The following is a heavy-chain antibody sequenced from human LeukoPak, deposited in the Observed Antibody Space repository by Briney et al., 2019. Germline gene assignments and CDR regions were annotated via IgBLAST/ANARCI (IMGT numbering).Heavy chain of an antibody. CDR2: IYYSGST. J-gene: IGHJ6*04. CDR3: ARDHYYDSSLTGMDV. D-gene: IGHD3-22*01. V-gene: IGHV4-59*01. CDR1: GGSMSSYY. Sequence: SETLSLTCTVSGGSMSSYYWSWIRQPPGKGLEWIGYIYYSGSTNYNPSLKSRVTISVDTSKNQFSLKLSSVTAADTAVYYCARDHYYDSSLTGMDVWGKGTTVTVSS.